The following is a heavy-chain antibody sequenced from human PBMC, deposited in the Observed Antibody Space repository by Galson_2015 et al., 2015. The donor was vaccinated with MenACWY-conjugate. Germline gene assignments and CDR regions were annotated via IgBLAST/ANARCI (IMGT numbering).Heavy chain of an antibody. J-gene: IGHJ4*02. V-gene: IGHV3-7*01. CDR1: GFTFSTYW. D-gene: IGHD5-18*01. CDR2: INEHGSEK. Sequence: SLRLSCAASGFTFSTYWMSWVRQAPGKGLEWVANINEHGSEKYYVDSVKGRFTISRDNAKNTLYLQMNSLRAEDTAVYYCARGGWDTAMDWGQGTLVTVSS. CDR3: ARGGWDTAMD.